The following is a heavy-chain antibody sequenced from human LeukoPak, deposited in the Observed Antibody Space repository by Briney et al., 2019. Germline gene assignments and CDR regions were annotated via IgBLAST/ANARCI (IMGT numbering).Heavy chain of an antibody. D-gene: IGHD3-10*01. V-gene: IGHV3-66*01. CDR1: GFTVSSNY. J-gene: IGHJ4*02. Sequence: GGSLRLSCAASGFTVSSNYMSWVRQAPGKGLEWVSVIYSGGSTYYADSVKGRFTISRDNSKNTLYLQMNSLRAEDTAVYYCAVIGTYSSGSYSDYWGQGTLVTVSS. CDR2: IYSGGST. CDR3: AVIGTYSSGSYSDY.